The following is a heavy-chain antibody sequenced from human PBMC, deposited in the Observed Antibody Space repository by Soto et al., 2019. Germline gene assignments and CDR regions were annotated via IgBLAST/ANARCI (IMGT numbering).Heavy chain of an antibody. CDR1: GFTFSSYG. J-gene: IGHJ5*02. CDR3: AKEEGIAPYNWLDP. CDR2: ISYDGSNK. Sequence: PGGSLRLSCAASGFTFSSYGMHWVRQAPGKGLEWVAVISYDGSNKYYADSVKGRFTISRDNSKNTLYLQMNSLRAEDTAVYYCAKEEGIAPYNWLDPWGPGTLVTVSS. V-gene: IGHV3-30*18. D-gene: IGHD6-13*01.